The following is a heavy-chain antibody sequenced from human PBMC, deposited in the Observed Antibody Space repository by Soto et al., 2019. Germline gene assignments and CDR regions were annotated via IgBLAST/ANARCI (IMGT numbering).Heavy chain of an antibody. CDR1: GASINTVPYY. Sequence: PSETLSLTCTVSGASINTVPYYWGWIRQSPGKGLEWIGSVYHSGFTYYNPSLKSRVTISLDTSKNQFSLEVSSVAAADTALYYCATTFDSSGYYHNFGMVVWGQGTTVTVSS. J-gene: IGHJ6*02. CDR2: VYHSGFT. CDR3: ATTFDSSGYYHNFGMVV. D-gene: IGHD3-22*01. V-gene: IGHV4-39*01.